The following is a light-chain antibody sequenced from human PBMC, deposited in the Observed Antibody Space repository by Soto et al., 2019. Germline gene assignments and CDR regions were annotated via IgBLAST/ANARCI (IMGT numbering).Light chain of an antibody. Sequence: LMTQSPLSLPVTLGQPASISCRSSQSRVHSDGRTYLSWFQQRPGQSPRRLIYKVSNRDSGVPDRFSGGGSGTDFTLRISRVEAEDVGVYYCLVGTHGVTFGQGTRLEIK. CDR3: LVGTHGVT. CDR2: KVS. J-gene: IGKJ5*01. V-gene: IGKV2-30*02. CDR1: QSRVHSDGRTY.